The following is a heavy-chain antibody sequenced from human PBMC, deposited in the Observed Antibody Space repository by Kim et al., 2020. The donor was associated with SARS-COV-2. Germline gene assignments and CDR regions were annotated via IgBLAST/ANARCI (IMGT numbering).Heavy chain of an antibody. V-gene: IGHV3-73*01. CDR2: YEK. J-gene: IGHJ4*02. D-gene: IGHD2-2*01. Sequence: YEKAYGASVKGRFNIFRDDSKSAEYLQMNSLKTEDTAVYYCTRPSTSGDYWGQGTLVTVST. CDR3: TRPSTSGDY.